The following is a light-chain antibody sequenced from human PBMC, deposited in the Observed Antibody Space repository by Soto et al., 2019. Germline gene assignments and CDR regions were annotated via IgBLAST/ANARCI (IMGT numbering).Light chain of an antibody. Sequence: VLTHSPGTLSLSSLERATIYLGSSQSLSSIYLAWYQQKPGQAPRLLMYGASNRATGIPDRFSGSGSGTDFTLTISSLEPEDSAIYYCQQYGSSPPITFGQGTRLEIK. CDR3: QQYGSSPPIT. V-gene: IGKV3-20*01. CDR1: QSLSSIY. J-gene: IGKJ5*01. CDR2: GAS.